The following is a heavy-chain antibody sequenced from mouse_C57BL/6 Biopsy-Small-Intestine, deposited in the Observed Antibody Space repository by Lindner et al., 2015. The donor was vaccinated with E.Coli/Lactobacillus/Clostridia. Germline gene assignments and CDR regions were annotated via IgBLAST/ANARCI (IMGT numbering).Heavy chain of an antibody. CDR1: GYTFTNYW. CDR2: IYPGGGYT. Sequence: VQLQESGAELVRPGTSVKMSCKASGYTFTNYWIGWAKQRPGHGLEWIGDIYPGGGYTNYNEKFKGQGHTDCKTNPPATAYMQFSSLTSEDSAIYYCARGYYGYFDVWGTGTTVTVSS. V-gene: IGHV1-63*01. D-gene: IGHD2-2*01. CDR3: ARGYYGYFDV. J-gene: IGHJ1*03.